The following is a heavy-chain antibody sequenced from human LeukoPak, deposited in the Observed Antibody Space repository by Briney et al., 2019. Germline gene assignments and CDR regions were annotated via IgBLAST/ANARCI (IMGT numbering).Heavy chain of an antibody. CDR3: ARWGIAARIDY. Sequence: PSQTLSLTCAVSGGSISSGGYSWSWIRQPPGKGLEWIGYIYYSGSTYYNPSLKSRVTISVDRSKNQFSLKLSSVTAADTAVYYCARWGIAARIDYWGQGTLVTVSS. D-gene: IGHD6-6*01. J-gene: IGHJ4*02. CDR1: GGSISSGGYS. V-gene: IGHV4-30-2*01. CDR2: IYYSGST.